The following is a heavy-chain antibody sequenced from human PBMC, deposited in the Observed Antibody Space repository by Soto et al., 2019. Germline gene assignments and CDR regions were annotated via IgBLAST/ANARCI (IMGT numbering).Heavy chain of an antibody. CDR2: INAGNGNT. CDR3: ARALLMLEPRYNWFDP. D-gene: IGHD1-1*01. J-gene: IGHJ5*02. Sequence: GASVKVSCKASGYTFTSYAMHWVRQAPGQRLEWMGWINAGNGNTKYSQKLQGRVTITRDTSASTAYMELSSLRSEDTAVYYCARALLMLEPRYNWFDPWGQGTLVTVSS. V-gene: IGHV1-3*01. CDR1: GYTFTSYA.